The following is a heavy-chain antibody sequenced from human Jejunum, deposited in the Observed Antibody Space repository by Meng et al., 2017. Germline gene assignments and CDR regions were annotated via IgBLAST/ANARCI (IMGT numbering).Heavy chain of an antibody. CDR2: VNPDRGGT. J-gene: IGHJ4*02. D-gene: IGHD6-13*01. CDR1: GNTFTGHF. V-gene: IGHV1-2*02. CDR3: ARGGAYTSSPVDY. Sequence: QVQRVQSGAEVKKPGASVKVSCKASGNTFTGHFLHWVRQAPGQGLEWMGWVNPDRGGTNYAQKFRGRVTMTRDTSSSAAYMELTSLRSDDTAVYYCARGGAYTSSPVDYWGQGTLVTVSS.